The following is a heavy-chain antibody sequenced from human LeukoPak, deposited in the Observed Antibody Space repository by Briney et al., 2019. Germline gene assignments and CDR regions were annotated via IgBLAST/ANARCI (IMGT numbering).Heavy chain of an antibody. Sequence: GASLRLSCAASGFTLTTYSIHWVRQAPGKGLEWVAVMSYDGTNKYYADSVKGRFIISRDNSENTVYLQMNDLRAEDTAVYYCARVRVPSRILLPYFDYWGQGTLVTVSS. CDR1: GFTLTTYS. CDR2: MSYDGTNK. D-gene: IGHD2-15*01. V-gene: IGHV3-30*03. J-gene: IGHJ4*02. CDR3: ARVRVPSRILLPYFDY.